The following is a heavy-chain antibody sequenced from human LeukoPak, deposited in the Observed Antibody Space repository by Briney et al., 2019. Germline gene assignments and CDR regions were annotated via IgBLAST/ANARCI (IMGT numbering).Heavy chain of an antibody. CDR1: GYTFTIYG. J-gene: IGHJ4*02. CDR2: ISAYNGNT. CDR3: ARDSSSWYQYYFDY. V-gene: IGHV1-18*01. Sequence: ASVKVSCKASGYTFTIYGISWVRQAPGQGLEWMGWISAYNGNTNYAQKLQGRVTMTTDTSTSTAYMELRSLRSDDTAVYYCARDSSSWYQYYFDYWGQGTLVTVSS. D-gene: IGHD6-13*01.